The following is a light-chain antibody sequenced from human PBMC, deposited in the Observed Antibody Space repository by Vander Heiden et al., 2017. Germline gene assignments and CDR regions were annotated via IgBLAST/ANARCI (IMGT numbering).Light chain of an antibody. CDR2: HTS. CDR3: MLSIQLPLT. V-gene: IGKV2D-29*02. J-gene: IGKJ4*01. Sequence: DVVMTQTPVSLAVTPGQPASISCKSSQSLLHSDGKTYFFWFLQKPGQSPQLLIYHTSNRFSGVPDRFSASGSGTDFTLKISRVEAEDVGVYYCMLSIQLPLTFGGGTKVEIK. CDR1: QSLLHSDGKTY.